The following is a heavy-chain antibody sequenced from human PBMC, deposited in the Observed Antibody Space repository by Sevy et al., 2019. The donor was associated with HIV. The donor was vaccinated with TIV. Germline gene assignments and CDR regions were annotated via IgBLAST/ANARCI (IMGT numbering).Heavy chain of an antibody. CDR2: INFDGSEK. CDR1: GFIFSGYW. CDR3: ARGRYCSGGGCYIDY. J-gene: IGHJ4*02. D-gene: IGHD2-15*01. V-gene: IGHV3-7*01. Sequence: GGSLRLSCAAPGFIFSGYWMTWVRQAPGKGLEWVANINFDGSEKYYVDSVKGRFTISRDNAKNSLFLQMNSLRAADTAVYYCARGRYCSGGGCYIDYWGQGTLVTVSS.